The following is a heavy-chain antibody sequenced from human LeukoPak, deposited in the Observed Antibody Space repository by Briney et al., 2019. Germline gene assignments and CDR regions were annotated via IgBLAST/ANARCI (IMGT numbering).Heavy chain of an antibody. V-gene: IGHV3-30-3*01. J-gene: IGHJ4*02. D-gene: IGHD3-22*01. CDR1: EFTFSTYA. Sequence: GRSLRLSCAASEFTFSTYAMHWVRQAPGKGLEWVAVTSYDGSNKYYADSVKGRFTISRDNSKSTLYLQMNNLRADDTAVYSCARDRAGYYDSSGPLDYWGQGTLVTVSS. CDR3: ARDRAGYYDSSGPLDY. CDR2: TSYDGSNK.